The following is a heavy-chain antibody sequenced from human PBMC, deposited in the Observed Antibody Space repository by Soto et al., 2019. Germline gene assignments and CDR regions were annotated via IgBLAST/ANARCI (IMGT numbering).Heavy chain of an antibody. CDR1: GCSLTSYL. J-gene: IGHJ5*02. Sequence: PVDALQSSEKGPGCSLTSYLMGWVRQIPRKGLEWMGIIYPGDSDTRYSPSFQGQVTISADKSISTAYLQWSSLKASDTAMYYCARQLQANYYDSSGYHVNWFDPWGQGTLVTVSS. D-gene: IGHD3-22*01. CDR3: ARQLQANYYDSSGYHVNWFDP. CDR2: IYPGDSDT. V-gene: IGHV5-51*01.